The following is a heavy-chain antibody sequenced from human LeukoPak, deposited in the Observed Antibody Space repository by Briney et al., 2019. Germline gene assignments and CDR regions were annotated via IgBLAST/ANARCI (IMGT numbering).Heavy chain of an antibody. Sequence: SETLSLTCTVSGGSISSYYWSWLRQPPGKGLEWIGYIHYSGTTNYNPSLKSRVTISVDTSKNQFSLKLSSVTAADTAIYYCASFYGSGFSFDYWGQGTLVTVSS. J-gene: IGHJ4*02. CDR1: GGSISSYY. CDR3: ASFYGSGFSFDY. D-gene: IGHD3-10*01. V-gene: IGHV4-59*08. CDR2: IHYSGTT.